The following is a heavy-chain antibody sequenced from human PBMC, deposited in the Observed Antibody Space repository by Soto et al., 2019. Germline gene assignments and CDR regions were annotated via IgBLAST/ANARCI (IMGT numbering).Heavy chain of an antibody. CDR3: ARVVPAASYFDY. Sequence: PSXTLSLTCTVSGGSISSYYCSWILQPPGKGLEWIGYIYYSGSTNYNPSLKSRVTISVDASKNQFSLKLSSVTAADTAVYYCARVVPAASYFDYWGQGTLVTVSS. CDR1: GGSISSYY. V-gene: IGHV4-59*01. J-gene: IGHJ4*02. D-gene: IGHD2-2*01. CDR2: IYYSGST.